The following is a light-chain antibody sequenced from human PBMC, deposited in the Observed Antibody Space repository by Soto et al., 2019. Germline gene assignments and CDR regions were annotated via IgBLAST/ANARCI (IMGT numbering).Light chain of an antibody. CDR1: QSISGSS. V-gene: IGKV3-20*01. CDR2: ATY. Sequence: EVVLTQSPSTMSLSPGERATLSCRASQSISGSSLGWYQHRPGRAPRLLIYATYGRATGIPDRFSGSGSGTDFTLTISRLEPEDFAVYYCLQYDQSPNFGGGTKVEI. J-gene: IGKJ4*01. CDR3: LQYDQSPN.